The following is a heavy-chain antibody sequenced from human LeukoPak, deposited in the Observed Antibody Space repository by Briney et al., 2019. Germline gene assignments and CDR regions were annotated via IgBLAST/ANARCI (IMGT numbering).Heavy chain of an antibody. Sequence: PGGSLRLSCAASGFTFSSYWMSWVREAPGKGVEWVANIKKDGSEKYYVDSVKGRFTISRDNAKNSLYLQMNSLRAEDTAVYYCARDRVWVSYRWYYFDYWGQGTLVTVSS. J-gene: IGHJ4*02. CDR1: GFTFSSYW. CDR2: IKKDGSEK. V-gene: IGHV3-7*01. CDR3: ARDRVWVSYRWYYFDY. D-gene: IGHD3-16*02.